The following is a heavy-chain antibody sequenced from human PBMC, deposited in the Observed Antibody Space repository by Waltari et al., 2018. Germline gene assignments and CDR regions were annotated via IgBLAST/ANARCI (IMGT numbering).Heavy chain of an antibody. CDR1: GYSFTTYW. CDR3: ARQFDFWSHYMDV. D-gene: IGHD3-3*01. J-gene: IGHJ6*03. Sequence: EVQLVQSGGEMKKPGESLKISCEASGYSFTTYWIGWVRHMPGKGMEWMGIIYPGHSDIRYNPSYQGQVLISADTSINTAYLRLTSLKASDSAIYYCARQFDFWSHYMDVWGKGTTVTVSS. V-gene: IGHV5-51*01. CDR2: IYPGHSDI.